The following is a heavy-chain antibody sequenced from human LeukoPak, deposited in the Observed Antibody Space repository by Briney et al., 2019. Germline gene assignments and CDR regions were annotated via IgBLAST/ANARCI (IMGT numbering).Heavy chain of an antibody. CDR2: IVVGSGNT. J-gene: IGHJ4*02. D-gene: IGHD3-10*01. CDR3: AAAYYGSGSYYNVVDY. Sequence: SVKVSCKSSGFIYTSSAMQGVRQARGQRLEWIGWIVVGSGNTNYAQKFQERVTITRDMSTSIAYMELGSLTSENTAVYYCAAAYYGSGSYYNVVDYWGQGTLVTVSS. CDR1: GFIYTSSA. V-gene: IGHV1-58*02.